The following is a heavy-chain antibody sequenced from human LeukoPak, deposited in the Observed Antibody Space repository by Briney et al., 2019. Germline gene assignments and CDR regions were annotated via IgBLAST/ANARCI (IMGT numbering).Heavy chain of an antibody. D-gene: IGHD3-16*01. CDR2: ISAYNGNT. CDR3: ARDRLRPGILGY. J-gene: IGHJ4*02. Sequence: ASVKVSCKASGGTFSSYAISWVRQAPGQGLEWMGWISAYNGNTNYAQKLQGRVTMTTDTSTSTAYMELRSLRSDDTAVYYCARDRLRPGILGYRGQGTLVTVSS. V-gene: IGHV1-18*01. CDR1: GGTFSSYA.